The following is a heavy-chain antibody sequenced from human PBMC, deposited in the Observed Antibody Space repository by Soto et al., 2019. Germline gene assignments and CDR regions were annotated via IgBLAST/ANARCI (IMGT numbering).Heavy chain of an antibody. CDR1: GFSFSHYW. D-gene: IGHD3-10*01. J-gene: IGHJ4*02. CDR3: ADSWLPTSY. CDR2: ISPDGRTT. V-gene: IGHV3-74*01. Sequence: VGSLRLSCAASGFSFSHYWMHWVRQAPGKGLVWVSRISPDGRTTTYSDSVKGRFTISRDNAKSTLYLQMNSLTVEDGAVYYCADSWLPTSYWGPGTLVTVSS.